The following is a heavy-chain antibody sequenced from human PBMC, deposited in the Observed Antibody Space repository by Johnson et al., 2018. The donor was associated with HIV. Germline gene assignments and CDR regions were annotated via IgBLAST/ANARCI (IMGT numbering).Heavy chain of an antibody. J-gene: IGHJ3*02. Sequence: VQLVESGGGLVQPGGSLRLSCAASGFTFNKYWMSWVRQAPGKGLEWVANIKQDGSEKYYVDSVKGRFTISRDNAKKSLYLQMNSLRAEDTAVYYCARELRIAARGLAFDIWGRGTMVTVSS. CDR1: GFTFNKYW. D-gene: IGHD6-6*01. CDR3: ARELRIAARGLAFDI. V-gene: IGHV3-7*05. CDR2: IKQDGSEK.